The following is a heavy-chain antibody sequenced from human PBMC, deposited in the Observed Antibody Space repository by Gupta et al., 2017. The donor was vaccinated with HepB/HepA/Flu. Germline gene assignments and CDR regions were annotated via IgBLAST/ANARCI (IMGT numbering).Heavy chain of an antibody. Sequence: QVQLVQSGAEVKKPGASVKVSCKASGYTFTSYDINWVRQATGQGLEWMGWMNPNSGNTGYAQKFQGRVTMTRNTSISTAYMELSSLRSEDTAVYYCARGGDIVATIRLLESGGLDYWGQGTLVTVSS. CDR1: GYTFTSYD. J-gene: IGHJ4*02. CDR3: ARGGDIVATIRLLESGGLDY. CDR2: MNPNSGNT. D-gene: IGHD5-12*01. V-gene: IGHV1-8*01.